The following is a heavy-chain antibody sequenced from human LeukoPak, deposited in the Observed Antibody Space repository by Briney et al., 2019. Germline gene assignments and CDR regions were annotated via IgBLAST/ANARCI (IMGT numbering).Heavy chain of an antibody. CDR3: VRVGYGSGSYYNFDY. Sequence: ASVKVSCKASGGTFSSYAISWVRQAPGQGLEWMGGIIPIFGTANYAQKFQGRVTITADESTSTAYMELSSLRSEDTAVYYCVRVGYGSGSYYNFDYWGQGTLVTVSS. CDR1: GGTFSSYA. D-gene: IGHD3-10*01. J-gene: IGHJ4*02. V-gene: IGHV1-69*13. CDR2: IIPIFGTA.